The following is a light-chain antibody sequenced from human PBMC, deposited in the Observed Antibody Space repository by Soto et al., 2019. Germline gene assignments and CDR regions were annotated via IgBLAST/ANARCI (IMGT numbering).Light chain of an antibody. CDR2: DAS. Sequence: DLQMTQSPSSLSASVGDRVTITCQASQDIKNYLNWYQQKPGKAPKLLIYDASNLERGVPLRFSGSGSGTDFTFTISSLQPEDVGTYYCQQYDNRLTFGGGTKVEIK. V-gene: IGKV1-33*01. CDR3: QQYDNRLT. J-gene: IGKJ4*01. CDR1: QDIKNY.